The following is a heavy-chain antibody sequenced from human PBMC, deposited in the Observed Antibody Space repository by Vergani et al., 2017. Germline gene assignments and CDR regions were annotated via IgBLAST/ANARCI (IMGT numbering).Heavy chain of an antibody. D-gene: IGHD3-3*01. J-gene: IGHJ6*03. V-gene: IGHV1-69*04. Sequence: QVQLVQSGAEVKKPGASVKVSCKASGGTFSSYAISWVRQAPGQGLEWMGRIIPILGIANYAQKFQGRVTITADESTSTAYMELSSLRSEDTAVYYFARDWRGRRTDYYYYYMDVWGKGTTVTVSS. CDR2: IIPILGIA. CDR1: GGTFSSYA. CDR3: ARDWRGRRTDYYYYYMDV.